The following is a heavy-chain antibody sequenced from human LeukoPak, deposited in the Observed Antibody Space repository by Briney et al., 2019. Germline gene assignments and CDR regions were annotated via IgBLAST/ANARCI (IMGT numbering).Heavy chain of an antibody. V-gene: IGHV4-4*07. CDR2: IYTSGST. D-gene: IGHD2-2*01. CDR3: ARDYVVVVPKANYYYYYMDV. J-gene: IGHJ6*03. Sequence: PSETLSLTCTVSGGSISSYYWSWIRQPAGKGLEWIGRIYTSGSTNYNPSLKSRVTMSVDTSKNQFSLKLSSVTAADTAVYYCARDYVVVVPKANYYYYYMDVWGKGTTVTVSS. CDR1: GGSISSYY.